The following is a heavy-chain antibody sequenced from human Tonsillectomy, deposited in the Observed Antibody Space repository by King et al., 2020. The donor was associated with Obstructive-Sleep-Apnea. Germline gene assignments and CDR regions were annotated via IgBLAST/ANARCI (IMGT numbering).Heavy chain of an antibody. CDR1: GFTFSGYA. D-gene: IGHD2/OR15-2a*01. Sequence: VQLVESGGGLVQPGGSLRLSCAASGFTFSGYAMNWVRQAPGKGLEWVSYISSSSRTIYISSRSRTIYYADSVKGRFTISRDNAKNSLRLQMNSLRAEDTAVYSCVRDYGGFTFFQFWGQGTLVTVSS. CDR3: VRDYGGFTFFQF. V-gene: IGHV3-48*01. CDR2: ISSSSRTIYISSRSRTI. J-gene: IGHJ4*02.